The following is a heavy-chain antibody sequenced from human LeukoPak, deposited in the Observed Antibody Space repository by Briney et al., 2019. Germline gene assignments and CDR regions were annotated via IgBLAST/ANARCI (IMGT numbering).Heavy chain of an antibody. CDR1: GGSLNDYC. D-gene: IGHD3-22*01. Sequence: SETLSLTCAVYGGSLNDYCWSWIRQPPGKGLEWIGEINHSGSTNYNPSLKSRVTISVDTSKNQFSLKLSSVTAADTAVYYCAREFWENDSSGYLQYFQHWGQGTLVTVSS. CDR2: INHSGST. CDR3: AREFWENDSSGYLQYFQH. J-gene: IGHJ1*01. V-gene: IGHV4-34*01.